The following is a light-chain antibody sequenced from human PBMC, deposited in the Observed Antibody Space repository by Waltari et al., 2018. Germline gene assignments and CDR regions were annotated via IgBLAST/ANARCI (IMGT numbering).Light chain of an antibody. J-gene: IGKJ1*01. CDR2: HAS. Sequence: ELVLTQSSSTLSLSPGERATLPCRASQSVGRFLAWYQQKPGQAPRLLIYHASIRATGIPDRFSGSGSGTDFSLTISGLEPEDFAVYYCQKYVNLPATFGRGTKVEIK. V-gene: IGKV3-20*01. CDR1: QSVGRF. CDR3: QKYVNLPAT.